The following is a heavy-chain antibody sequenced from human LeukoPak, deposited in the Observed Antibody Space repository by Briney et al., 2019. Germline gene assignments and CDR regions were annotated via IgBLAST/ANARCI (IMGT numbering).Heavy chain of an antibody. J-gene: IGHJ5*02. CDR2: LYTSGST. CDR3: ARDRLENYDFWSSPRGSRNWFDP. Sequence: SQTLSLTCTVSGGSISSGSYYWSWIRQPAGKGLEWIGRLYTSGSTNYNPSLKSRVTISVDTSKNQFSLKLSSVTAADTAVYYCARDRLENYDFWSSPRGSRNWFDPWGQGTLVTVSS. D-gene: IGHD3-3*01. CDR1: GGSISSGSYY. V-gene: IGHV4-61*02.